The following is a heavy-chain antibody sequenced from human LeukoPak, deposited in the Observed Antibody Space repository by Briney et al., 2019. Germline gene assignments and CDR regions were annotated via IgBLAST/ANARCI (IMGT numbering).Heavy chain of an antibody. CDR1: GFTFSSYA. J-gene: IGHJ4*02. CDR2: ISGSGGST. CDR3: AREARTNGVCWDY. Sequence: PGGSLRLSCAASGFTFSSYAMSWVRQAPEKGLEWVSAISGSGGSTYYADSVKGRFTISRDNSKNSLYLQMNSLRAEDTALYHCAREARTNGVCWDYWGQGTLVTVSS. V-gene: IGHV3-23*01. D-gene: IGHD2-8*01.